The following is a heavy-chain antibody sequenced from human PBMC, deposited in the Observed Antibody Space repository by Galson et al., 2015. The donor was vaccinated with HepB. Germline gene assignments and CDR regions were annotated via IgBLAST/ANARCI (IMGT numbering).Heavy chain of an antibody. D-gene: IGHD2-15*01. V-gene: IGHV1-69*13. CDR2: IIPIFGIT. Sequence: SVKVSCKASGGTFSRHAISWVRQAPGQGLQWMGGIIPIFGITNYAREFQGRVTITADESMNTVYVEMSNLRPDDTAMYYCARSAHPVLVVTAGYWFDLWGLGTLVTVSS. CDR3: ARSAHPVLVVTAGYWFDL. CDR1: GGTFSRHA. J-gene: IGHJ5*02.